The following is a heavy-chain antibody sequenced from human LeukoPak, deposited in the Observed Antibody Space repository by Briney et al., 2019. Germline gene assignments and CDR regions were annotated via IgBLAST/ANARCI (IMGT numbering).Heavy chain of an antibody. J-gene: IGHJ4*02. V-gene: IGHV4-34*01. Sequence: SEPLSLTCAVYGGSFSGYYWSWIRQPPGKGLEWMGEITHSGSTNYNPSFKGRLTISVDTSKNQFSLNLTSVTAADTAVYYCARVGYSGSYCDYWGQGTLVTVSS. CDR2: ITHSGST. CDR1: GGSFSGYY. D-gene: IGHD1-26*01. CDR3: ARVGYSGSYCDY.